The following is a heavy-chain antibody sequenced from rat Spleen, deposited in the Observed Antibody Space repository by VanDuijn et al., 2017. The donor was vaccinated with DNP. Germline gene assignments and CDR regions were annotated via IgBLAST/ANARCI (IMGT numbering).Heavy chain of an antibody. CDR3: ASLNNYNWFAY. V-gene: IGHV5-7*01. D-gene: IGHD1-10*01. Sequence: EVQVVESGGGLVQPGRSMTVSCAVSGFTFSYYGMAWVRQAPKKGLEWVATISYDGSSTYYRDSVKGRFTISRDNAKSTLYLQMDSLRSEDTATYYCASLNNYNWFAYWGQGTLVTVSS. CDR2: ISYDGSST. J-gene: IGHJ3*01. CDR1: GFTFSYYG.